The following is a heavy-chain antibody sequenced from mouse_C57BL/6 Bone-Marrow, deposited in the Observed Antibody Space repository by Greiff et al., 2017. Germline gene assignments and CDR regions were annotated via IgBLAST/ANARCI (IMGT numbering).Heavy chain of an antibody. J-gene: IGHJ3*01. D-gene: IGHD2-1*01. CDR3: ARSFYYGNSFAY. Sequence: QFHVKQSGPELVKPGASVKISCKASGYAFSSSWMNWVKQRPGKGLEWIGRIYPGDGDTNYNGKFKGKATLTADKSSSTAYMQLSSLTSEDTAVYFCARSFYYGNSFAYWGQGTLVTVSA. CDR2: IYPGDGDT. V-gene: IGHV1-82*01. CDR1: GYAFSSSW.